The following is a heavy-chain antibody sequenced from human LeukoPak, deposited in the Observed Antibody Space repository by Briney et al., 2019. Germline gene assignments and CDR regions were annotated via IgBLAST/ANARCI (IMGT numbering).Heavy chain of an antibody. Sequence: GGSLRLSCAASGFTFDEYGMHWVRQAPGKGLEWVSGIGWNSATIGYADFVKGRFTISRDNAKNSLYLEMNSLRAEDMAFYYCAKVKASGDYYGSGPFNYWGQGTLVTVSS. J-gene: IGHJ4*02. V-gene: IGHV3-9*03. CDR3: AKVKASGDYYGSGPFNY. CDR1: GFTFDEYG. CDR2: IGWNSATI. D-gene: IGHD3-10*01.